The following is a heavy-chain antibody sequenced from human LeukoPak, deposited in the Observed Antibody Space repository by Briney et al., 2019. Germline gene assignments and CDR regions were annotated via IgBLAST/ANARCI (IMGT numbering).Heavy chain of an antibody. CDR2: IYSGGST. CDR1: GFTVSSNY. J-gene: IGHJ6*03. D-gene: IGHD6-6*01. CDR3: ARGRKYSSSPNCYYYMDV. V-gene: IGHV3-53*01. Sequence: GGSLRLSCAASGFTVSSNYMSWVRQAPGKGLEWVSVIYSGGSTYYADSVKGRFTISRDNSKNTLYLQMNSLRAEDTAVYYCARGRKYSSSPNCYYYMDVWGKGTTVTVSS.